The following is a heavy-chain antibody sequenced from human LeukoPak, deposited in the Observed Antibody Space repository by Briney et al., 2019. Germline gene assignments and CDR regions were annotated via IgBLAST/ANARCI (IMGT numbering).Heavy chain of an antibody. Sequence: PSETLSLTCTVSGGSISSSSYYWGWIRQPPGKGLEWIGSIYYSGSTYYNPSLKSRVTISVDTSKNQFSLKLSSATAADTAVYYCARAQELLLDAFDIWGQGTMVTVSS. D-gene: IGHD2-15*01. V-gene: IGHV4-39*01. J-gene: IGHJ3*02. CDR1: GGSISSSSYY. CDR3: ARAQELLLDAFDI. CDR2: IYYSGST.